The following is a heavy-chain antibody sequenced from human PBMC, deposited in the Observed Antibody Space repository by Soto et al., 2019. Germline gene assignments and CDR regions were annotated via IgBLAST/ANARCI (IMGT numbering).Heavy chain of an antibody. Sequence: SLRLSCAASGFTISIYSINWVRQAPGRGLEWVSYISSSSSTIYYADSVKGRFTISRDNAKNSLYLQMNSLRAEDTAVYYCARDFRADVWGQGTTVTVSS. V-gene: IGHV3-48*01. CDR1: GFTISIYS. J-gene: IGHJ6*02. CDR2: ISSSSSTI. CDR3: ARDFRADV.